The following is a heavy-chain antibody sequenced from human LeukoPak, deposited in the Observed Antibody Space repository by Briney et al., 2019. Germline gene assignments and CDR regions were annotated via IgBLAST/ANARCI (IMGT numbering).Heavy chain of an antibody. V-gene: IGHV1-2*02. J-gene: IGHJ4*02. Sequence: GAPVKVSCKASGYTFTGYYMHWVRQAPGQGREWMGWINPNSGGTNYAQKFQGRVTMTRDTSISTAYMELSRLRSDDTAVYYCARAVDKATTFGVVIWGQGTLVTVSS. CDR2: INPNSGGT. CDR3: ARAVDKATTFGVVI. D-gene: IGHD3-3*01. CDR1: GYTFTGYY.